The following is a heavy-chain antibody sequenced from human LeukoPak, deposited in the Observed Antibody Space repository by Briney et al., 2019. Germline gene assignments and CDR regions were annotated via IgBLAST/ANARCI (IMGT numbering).Heavy chain of an antibody. CDR3: ARETLEGKFDP. D-gene: IGHD1-1*01. Sequence: SETLSLTCTVSGGSISSYYWSWIRQPPGKELEWIGYIYYSGSTKTNPSLKSRVTITVDTSKNQFSLKLSSVTAADTAVNFCARETLEGKFDPWGQGTLVTVSS. CDR2: IYYSGST. V-gene: IGHV4-59*01. J-gene: IGHJ5*02. CDR1: GGSISSYY.